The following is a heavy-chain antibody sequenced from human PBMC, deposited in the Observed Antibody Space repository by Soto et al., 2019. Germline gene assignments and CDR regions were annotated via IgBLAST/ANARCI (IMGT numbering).Heavy chain of an antibody. D-gene: IGHD2-15*01. CDR2: ISAYNGNT. CDR3: ARDSIGYDYYYMDV. V-gene: IGHV1-18*01. Sequence: ASVKVSCKASGYTFTSYGISWVRQAPGQGLEWMGWISAYNGNTNYAQKLQGRVTMTTDTSTSTAYMELRSLRSDDTAVYYCARDSIGYDYYYMDVWGKGTTVTVSS. CDR1: GYTFTSYG. J-gene: IGHJ6*03.